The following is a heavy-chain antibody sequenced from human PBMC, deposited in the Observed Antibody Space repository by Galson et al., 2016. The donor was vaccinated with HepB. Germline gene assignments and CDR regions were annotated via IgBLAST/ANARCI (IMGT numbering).Heavy chain of an antibody. V-gene: IGHV3-21*01. CDR3: ARDAWSGYYARYAFDI. CDR2: ISSSSSYI. CDR1: GFTFSSHA. Sequence: SLRLSCAASGFTFSSHAMNWVRQAPGKGLEWVSYISSSSSYIYYADAVKGRFIISRDNAKKSLSLQMNSLRDEDTAVYYCARDAWSGYYARYAFDIWGQGTMVTVSS. D-gene: IGHD3-3*01. J-gene: IGHJ3*02.